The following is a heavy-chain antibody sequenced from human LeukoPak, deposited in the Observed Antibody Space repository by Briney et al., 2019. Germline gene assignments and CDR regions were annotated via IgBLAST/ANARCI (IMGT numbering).Heavy chain of an antibody. CDR1: GFSISTYV. Sequence: GGSLRLSCVASGFSISTYVMTWVRQAPGKGLEWVSDISGRDGNTDYADSVKGRFTISRDNSRNTLYLQMNSLRAEDTAVYYCVNYYYGSGSYYSNYWGQGTLVTVSS. V-gene: IGHV3-23*01. D-gene: IGHD3-10*01. J-gene: IGHJ4*02. CDR2: ISGRDGNT. CDR3: VNYYYGSGSYYSNY.